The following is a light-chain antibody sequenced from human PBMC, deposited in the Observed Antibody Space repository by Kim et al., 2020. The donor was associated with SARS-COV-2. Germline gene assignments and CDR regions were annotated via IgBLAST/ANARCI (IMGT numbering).Light chain of an antibody. CDR1: SSNIGSDY. CDR3: ASWDDGLV. V-gene: IGLV1-47*01. Sequence: GTPGQRVTISCSGRSSNIGSDYVYWYQQLPGTAPKRLIYRNNQRPSGVPDRFSGSESGTSASLAISGLRSEDEADYYCASWDDGLVFGGGTQLTVL. J-gene: IGLJ2*01. CDR2: RNN.